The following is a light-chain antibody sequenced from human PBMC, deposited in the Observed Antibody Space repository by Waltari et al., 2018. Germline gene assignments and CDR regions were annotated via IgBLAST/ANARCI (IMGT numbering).Light chain of an antibody. V-gene: IGKV3-20*01. CDR2: GAS. CDR1: QGLSSSS. J-gene: IGKJ4*01. Sequence: ELVWTQSPATLPLSPGERATPSCRASQGLSSSSLACYQQKSGQAPRLLIYGASSRATGIPDRFSGSGSGTDFTLTISRLEPEDFAVYYCQHYSSSVTFGGGTKVEIK. CDR3: QHYSSSVT.